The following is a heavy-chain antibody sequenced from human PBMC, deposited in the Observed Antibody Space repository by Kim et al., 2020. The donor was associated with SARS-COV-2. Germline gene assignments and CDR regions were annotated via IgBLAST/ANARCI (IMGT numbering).Heavy chain of an antibody. V-gene: IGHV4-34*01. CDR3: ARGGMGSGTYFDY. D-gene: IGHD3-10*01. J-gene: IGHJ4*02. Sequence: SETLSLTCAVYGGSFSGYYWSWIRQPPGKGLEWIGEINHSGSTNYNPSLKSRVTISVDTSKNQFSLKLSSVTAADTAVYYCARGGMGSGTYFDYWGQGTLVTVSS. CDR1: GGSFSGYY. CDR2: INHSGST.